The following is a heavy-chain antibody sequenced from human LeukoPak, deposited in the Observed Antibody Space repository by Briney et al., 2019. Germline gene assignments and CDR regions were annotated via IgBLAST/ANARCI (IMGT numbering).Heavy chain of an antibody. Sequence: SETLSLTCAVYGGSFSGYYWSWIRQPPGKGLEWIGEINHSGSANYNPFLKSRVTISVDTSKNQFSLKLSSVTAADTAVYYCARGLRGSRSFDYWGQGTLVTVSS. CDR1: GGSFSGYY. D-gene: IGHD3-10*01. CDR2: INHSGSA. CDR3: ARGLRGSRSFDY. J-gene: IGHJ4*02. V-gene: IGHV4-34*01.